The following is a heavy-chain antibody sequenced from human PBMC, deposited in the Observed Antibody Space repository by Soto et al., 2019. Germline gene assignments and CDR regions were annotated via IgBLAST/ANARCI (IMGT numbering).Heavy chain of an antibody. Sequence: NPSETLSLTCAVYGGSFSGYYWSWIRQPPGKGLEWIGEINHSGSTNYNPSLKSRVTISVDTSKNQFSLKLSSVTAADTAVYYCARERFLEWLPGGGYYYYGMDVWGQGTTVTVSS. J-gene: IGHJ6*02. CDR1: GGSFSGYY. CDR2: INHSGST. CDR3: ARERFLEWLPGGGYYYYGMDV. D-gene: IGHD3-3*01. V-gene: IGHV4-34*01.